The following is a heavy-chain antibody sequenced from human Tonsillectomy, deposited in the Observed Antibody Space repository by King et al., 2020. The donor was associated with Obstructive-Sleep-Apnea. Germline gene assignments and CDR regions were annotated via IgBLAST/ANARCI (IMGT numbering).Heavy chain of an antibody. Sequence: EVQLVESGGGLVQPGGSLRLSCAASGFTFSNYAMSWVRQAPGKGLEWVSAISGGGGVTYYADSVKGRFTISRDNSKNTLYLQMNSLRAEDTAVYYCAKSKDEYSSGWYDYWGQGTLVTVSS. J-gene: IGHJ4*02. V-gene: IGHV3-23*04. CDR1: GFTFSNYA. CDR2: ISGGGGVT. CDR3: AKSKDEYSSGWYDY. D-gene: IGHD6-19*01.